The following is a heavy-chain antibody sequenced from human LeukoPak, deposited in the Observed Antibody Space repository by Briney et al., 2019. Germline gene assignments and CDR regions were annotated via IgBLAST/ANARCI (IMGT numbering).Heavy chain of an antibody. V-gene: IGHV1-69*13. CDR1: GGTFSSYA. J-gene: IGHJ6*02. CDR2: IIPIFGTA. CDR3: ASGAYCSSTSCEGYYGMDV. Sequence: ASVKVSCKASGGTFSSYAISWVRQAPGQGLEWMGGIIPIFGTANYAQKFQGRVTITADESTSTAYMELSSLRSEDTAVYYCASGAYCSSTSCEGYYGMDVWGQGTTVTVSS. D-gene: IGHD2-2*01.